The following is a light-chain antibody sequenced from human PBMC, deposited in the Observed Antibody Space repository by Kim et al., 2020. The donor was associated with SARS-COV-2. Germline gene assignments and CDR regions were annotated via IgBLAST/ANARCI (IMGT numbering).Light chain of an antibody. CDR1: QSVSSSY. V-gene: IGKV3-20*01. CDR2: GAS. J-gene: IGKJ1*01. Sequence: PGERATLSCRASQSVSSSYLAWYQQKPGQAPRLLIYGASSRATGIPDRFSGSGSGTDFTLTISRLEPEDFAVYYCQQYGSSPLTFGQGTKVDIK. CDR3: QQYGSSPLT.